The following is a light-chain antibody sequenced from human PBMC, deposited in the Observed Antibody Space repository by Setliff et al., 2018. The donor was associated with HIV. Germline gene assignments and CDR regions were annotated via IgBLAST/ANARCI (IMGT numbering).Light chain of an antibody. CDR1: NIGSKS. Sequence: SYELTQPPSVSVAPGKTARITCGGNNIGSKSEHWYQQKAGQAPVMVIYKDSERPSGIPERFSGSSSGTTVTLTISRVQAEDEADYYCQSADFSSINVVFGGGTKVTVL. CDR2: KDS. J-gene: IGLJ2*01. CDR3: QSADFSSINVV. V-gene: IGLV3-25*03.